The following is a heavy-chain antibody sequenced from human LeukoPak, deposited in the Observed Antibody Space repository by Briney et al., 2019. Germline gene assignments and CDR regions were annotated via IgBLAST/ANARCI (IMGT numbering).Heavy chain of an antibody. CDR2: ISGSGGST. V-gene: IGHV3-23*01. D-gene: IGHD3-22*01. J-gene: IGHJ4*02. CDR3: AKDRSYYDSSGYYLNFDY. Sequence: PGGSLRLSCAASGFTFSSYAMSWVRQAPGKGLEWVSAISGSGGSTYYADSVKGRFTISRDNSKNTLYLQMNSLRAEDTAVYYCAKDRSYYDSSGYYLNFDYWGQGTLVTVSS. CDR1: GFTFSSYA.